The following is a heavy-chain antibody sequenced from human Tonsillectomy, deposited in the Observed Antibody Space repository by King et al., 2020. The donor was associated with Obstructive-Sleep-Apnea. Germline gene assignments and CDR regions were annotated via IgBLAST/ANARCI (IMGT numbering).Heavy chain of an antibody. V-gene: IGHV1-8*01. Sequence: QLVQSGAEVKKPGASVRVSCKASGYTFTSYDINWVRQATGQGLEWMGWMNPNSGNTGFAEKFQGRVTMTRNTSITTAFMELSSLRSEDTAVYFCARAGLHYFRMDVWGQGTTVTVSS. D-gene: IGHD3/OR15-3a*01. CDR2: MNPNSGNT. J-gene: IGHJ6*02. CDR3: ARAGLHYFRMDV. CDR1: GYTFTSYD.